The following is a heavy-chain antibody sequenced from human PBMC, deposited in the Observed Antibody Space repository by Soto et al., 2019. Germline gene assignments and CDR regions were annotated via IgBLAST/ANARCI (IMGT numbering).Heavy chain of an antibody. Sequence: SGPTLVKPTQTLTLTCTFSGFSLSTSGVGVGWIRQPPGKALEWLALIYWNDDKRYSPSLKGRLTITKDTSKNQVVLTMTNMDPVDTATYYCAREIVATITGYYFDYWGQGTLVTVSS. CDR3: AREIVATITGYYFDY. D-gene: IGHD5-12*01. V-gene: IGHV2-5*01. CDR1: GFSLSTSGVG. J-gene: IGHJ4*02. CDR2: IYWNDDK.